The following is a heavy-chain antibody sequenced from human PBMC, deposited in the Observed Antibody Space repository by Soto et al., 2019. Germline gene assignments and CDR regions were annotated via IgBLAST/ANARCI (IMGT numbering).Heavy chain of an antibody. CDR1: GYTFNSYA. V-gene: IGHV1-3*01. CDR3: ARGGGIVVVTAPYDY. CDR2: INAGNGNT. Sequence: ASVKVSCKASGYTFNSYAMHWVRQAPGQRLEWMGWINAGNGNTKYSQKFQGRVTITRDTSASTAYMELSSLRSEDTAVYYCARGGGIVVVTAPYDYWGQGSLVTVSS. J-gene: IGHJ4*02. D-gene: IGHD2-21*02.